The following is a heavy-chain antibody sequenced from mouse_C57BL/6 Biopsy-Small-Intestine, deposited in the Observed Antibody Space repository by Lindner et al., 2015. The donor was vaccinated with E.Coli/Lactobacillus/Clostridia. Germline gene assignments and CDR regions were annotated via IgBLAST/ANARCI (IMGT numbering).Heavy chain of an antibody. V-gene: IGHV1-63*01. CDR3: ARDYGSSYFDY. D-gene: IGHD1-1*01. J-gene: IGHJ2*01. CDR1: GYTFTNYW. Sequence: VQLRESGAELVKPGTSVKMSCKASGYTFTNYWIGWAKQRPGHGLEWIGDIYPGGGYTNYNEKFKGKATLTADKSSSTAYMQFSSLTSEDSAIYYCARDYGSSYFDYWGQGTTLTVSS. CDR2: IYPGGGYT.